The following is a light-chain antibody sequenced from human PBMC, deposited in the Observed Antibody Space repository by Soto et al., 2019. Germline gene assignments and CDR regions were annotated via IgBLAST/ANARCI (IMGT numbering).Light chain of an antibody. Sequence: QPVLTQSPSASASLGASVKLTCTLSSGHSSYAIAWHQQQPEKGPRYLMKLNSDGSHSKGDGIPDRFSGSSSGAERYLTISSLLSEDEADYYCQTWGTGIRVFGGGTKVTVL. V-gene: IGLV4-69*01. CDR3: QTWGTGIRV. CDR1: SGHSSYA. CDR2: LNSDGSH. J-gene: IGLJ3*02.